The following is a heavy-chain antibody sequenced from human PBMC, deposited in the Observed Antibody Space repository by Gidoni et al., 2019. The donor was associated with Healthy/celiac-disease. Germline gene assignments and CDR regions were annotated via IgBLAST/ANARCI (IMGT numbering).Heavy chain of an antibody. V-gene: IGHV3-30*18. CDR2: ISYDGSNK. D-gene: IGHD5-18*01. J-gene: IGHJ4*02. CDR1: GFTFSSYG. Sequence: QVQLVESGGGVVQPGRSLRLSCAASGFTFSSYGMHWVRQAPGKGLVWVAVISYDGSNKYYADSWKGRFTISRDNSKNTLYLQMNSLRAEDTAVYYCAKDPLGSYYYFDYWGQGTLVTVSS. CDR3: AKDPLGSYYYFDY.